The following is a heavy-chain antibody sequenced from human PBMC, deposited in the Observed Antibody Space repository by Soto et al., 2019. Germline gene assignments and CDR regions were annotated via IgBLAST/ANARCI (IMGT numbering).Heavy chain of an antibody. CDR1: GGSISSSSYY. J-gene: IGHJ4*02. Sequence: QLQLQESGPGLVKPSETLSLTCTVSGGSISSSSYYWGWIRQPPGKGLEWIGSIYYSGSTYYNPSLKSRVTISVDTSKNQFSLKLSSVTAADTAVYYCAAGGPSVVAGPYSPIDYWGQGTLVTVSS. D-gene: IGHD2-21*01. CDR2: IYYSGST. CDR3: AAGGPSVVAGPYSPIDY. V-gene: IGHV4-39*01.